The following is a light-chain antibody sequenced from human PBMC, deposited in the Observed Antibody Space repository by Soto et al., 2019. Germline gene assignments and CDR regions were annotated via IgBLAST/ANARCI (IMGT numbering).Light chain of an antibody. V-gene: IGKV1-5*03. CDR3: QQYDRFPYT. CDR1: QSISNW. J-gene: IGKJ2*01. CDR2: KAS. Sequence: DIQMTQSPSTLSASVGDTVTITCRASQSISNWLAWYQQKPGQAPKLLIHKASTLESGVPSRVSGSGSGTEFTLTSSSLQPYDFATFYCQQYDRFPYTFGQGTKLEIK.